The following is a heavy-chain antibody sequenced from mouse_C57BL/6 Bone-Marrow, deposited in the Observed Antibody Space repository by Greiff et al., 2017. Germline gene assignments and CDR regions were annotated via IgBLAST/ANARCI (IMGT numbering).Heavy chain of an antibody. CDR2: INPGSGGT. Sequence: QVQLQQSGAELVRPGTSVTVSCKASGYAFTNYVIEWVKQRPGQGLEWIGVINPGSGGTNYNEKFKGKATLTADKSSSPAYLQLSSLTSEDSAVYYGARGYYGSGYWYFDVWGTGTTVTVSS. V-gene: IGHV1-54*01. D-gene: IGHD1-1*01. CDR3: ARGYYGSGYWYFDV. J-gene: IGHJ1*03. CDR1: GYAFTNYV.